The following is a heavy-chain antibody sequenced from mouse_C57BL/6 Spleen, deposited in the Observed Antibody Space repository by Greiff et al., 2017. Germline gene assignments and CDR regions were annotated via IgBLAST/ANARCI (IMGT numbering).Heavy chain of an antibody. J-gene: IGHJ3*01. CDR1: GYAFSSYW. Sequence: QVQLKESGAELVKPGASVKISCKASGYAFSSYWMNWVKQRPGKGLEWIGQIYPGDGDTNYNGKFKGKATLTADKSSSTAYMQLSSLTSEDSAVYFCAREDWVAYWGQGTLVTVSA. V-gene: IGHV1-80*01. CDR3: AREDWVAY. CDR2: IYPGDGDT.